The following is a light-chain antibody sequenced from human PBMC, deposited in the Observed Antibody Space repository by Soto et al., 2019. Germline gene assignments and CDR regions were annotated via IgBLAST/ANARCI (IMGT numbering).Light chain of an antibody. CDR1: QGIGDT. V-gene: IGKV3-15*01. CDR3: QPYNNWPLT. CDR2: DTS. Sequence: MTQSPTSLSASLGDSVTITCRASQGIGDTLAWYQHKPGQTPRLLIYDTSTRATGVPARFSVSRSGPECTLTINRLKSEDFAMYYCQPYNNWPLTFGGGTKVDIK. J-gene: IGKJ4*01.